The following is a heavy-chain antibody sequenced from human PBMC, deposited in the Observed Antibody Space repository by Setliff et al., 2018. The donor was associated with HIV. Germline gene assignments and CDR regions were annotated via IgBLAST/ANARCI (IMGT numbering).Heavy chain of an antibody. Sequence: ASVKVSCKASGYTFTGYYMHWVRQAPGQGLEWMGWMNPNSGNTGYAQKFQGRVTMTRNTSISTAYMELSSLRSDDTAVYYCVSRSRHMVRGYYFDYWGRGALVTVSS. D-gene: IGHD3-10*01. CDR3: VSRSRHMVRGYYFDY. J-gene: IGHJ4*02. V-gene: IGHV1-8*02. CDR1: GYTFTGYY. CDR2: MNPNSGNT.